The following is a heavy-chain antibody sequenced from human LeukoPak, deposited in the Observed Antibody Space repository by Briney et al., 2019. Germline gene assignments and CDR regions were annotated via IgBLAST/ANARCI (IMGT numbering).Heavy chain of an antibody. Sequence: PGGSLRLSCAASGFTFSSYVMSWVRQAPGKGLEWVSTISGSGGSTYYADSVKGGFTISRDSSKNTLYLQMNSLRAGDTAVYYCAGSSSWYRQGDYWGQGTLVTVSS. CDR3: AGSSSWYRQGDY. D-gene: IGHD6-13*01. CDR1: GFTFSSYV. CDR2: ISGSGGST. J-gene: IGHJ4*02. V-gene: IGHV3-23*01.